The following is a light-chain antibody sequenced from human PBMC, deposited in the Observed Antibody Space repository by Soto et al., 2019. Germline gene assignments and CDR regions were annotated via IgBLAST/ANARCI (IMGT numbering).Light chain of an antibody. J-gene: IGLJ1*01. CDR2: DVS. CDR1: SRDIGGYDF. CDR3: SSFSNSDTPYV. V-gene: IGLV2-14*03. Sequence: QSPLAQPASVSWSPGQSITISCARSSRDIGGYDFVSWYQQHPGEVPKLIIFDVSDRPSGVSDRFSGSKSGDTASLTISGLQVEDEADYYCSSFSNSDTPYVFGTGTKVTVL.